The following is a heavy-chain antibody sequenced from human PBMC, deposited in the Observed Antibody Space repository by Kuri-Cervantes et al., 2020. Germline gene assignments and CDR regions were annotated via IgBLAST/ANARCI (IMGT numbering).Heavy chain of an antibody. CDR3: ARDRSLGYYGSGSYYNPLYYYYGMDV. CDR1: GLTFSSYC. J-gene: IGHJ6*02. D-gene: IGHD3-10*01. Sequence: GESLRLSCAVSGLTFSSYCMHWVRQAPGQGLEWMGWINPNSGGTNYAQKFQGRVTMTRDTSISTAYMELSRLRSDDTAVYYCARDRSLGYYGSGSYYNPLYYYYGMDVWGQGTTVTVSS. V-gene: IGHV1-2*02. CDR2: INPNSGGT.